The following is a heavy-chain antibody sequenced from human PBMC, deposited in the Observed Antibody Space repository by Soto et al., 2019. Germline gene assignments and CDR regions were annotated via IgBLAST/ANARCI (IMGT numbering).Heavy chain of an antibody. CDR1: GYSISSSNW. CDR3: ARDRYYFDS. J-gene: IGHJ4*02. V-gene: IGHV4-28*03. D-gene: IGHD3-9*01. CDR2: IYYSGTT. Sequence: SETLSLTCAVSGYSISSSNWWGWIRQPPGKGLEWIGYIYYSGTTYYNPSLKSRVTMSVDTSKNQFSLKLTSVTAVDTAVYYCARDRYYFDSWGQGTLVTVSS.